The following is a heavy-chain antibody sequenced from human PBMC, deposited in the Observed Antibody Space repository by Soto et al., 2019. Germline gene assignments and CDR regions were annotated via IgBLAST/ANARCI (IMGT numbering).Heavy chain of an antibody. V-gene: IGHV3-33*01. CDR3: ARDRRFRGWPRVGMDV. J-gene: IGHJ6*02. CDR1: GFTFSSYG. CDR2: IWYDGSNK. Sequence: GGSLRLSCAASGFTFSSYGMHWVRQAPGKGLEWVAVIWYDGSNKYYADSVKGRFTISRDNSKNTLYLQMNSLRAEDTAGYYCARDRRFRGWPRVGMDVWGQGTTVTVSS. D-gene: IGHD6-19*01.